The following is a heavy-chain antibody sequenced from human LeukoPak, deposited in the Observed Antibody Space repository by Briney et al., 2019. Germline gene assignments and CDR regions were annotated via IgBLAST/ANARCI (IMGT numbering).Heavy chain of an antibody. CDR2: IYYSGST. V-gene: IGHV4-61*01. J-gene: IGHJ5*02. Sequence: SGTLSLTCTVSGGSVSSGSYYWSWIRQPLGKGLEWIGYIYYSGSTNYNPSLKSRVTISVGTSKNQFSLKLSSVTAADTAVYYCARGQRYCSGGSCYPNWFDPWGQGTLVTVSS. CDR3: ARGQRYCSGGSCYPNWFDP. D-gene: IGHD2-15*01. CDR1: GGSVSSGSYY.